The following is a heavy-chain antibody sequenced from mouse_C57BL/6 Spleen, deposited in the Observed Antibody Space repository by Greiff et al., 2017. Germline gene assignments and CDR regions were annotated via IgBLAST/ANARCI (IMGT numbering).Heavy chain of an antibody. CDR1: GFNIKDYY. V-gene: IGHV14-1*01. Sequence: EVQLQQSGAELVRPGASVKLSCTASGFNIKDYYMHWVKQRPEQGLEWIGRIDPEDGDTEYASKFQGKATLTADTSSNTAYLQLSSLTSEDTAVYYWTTRGSSFHFGYWGQGTTLTVSS. CDR3: TTRGSSFHFGY. CDR2: IDPEDGDT. D-gene: IGHD1-1*01. J-gene: IGHJ2*01.